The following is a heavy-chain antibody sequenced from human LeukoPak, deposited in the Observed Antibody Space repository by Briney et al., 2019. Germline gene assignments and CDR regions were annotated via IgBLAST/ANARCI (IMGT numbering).Heavy chain of an antibody. CDR1: GGSISRYY. J-gene: IGHJ4*02. V-gene: IGHV4-59*08. CDR3: ARHGWFYDPLTAATAFYFDS. CDR2: IYYSGST. Sequence: PSETLSLTCTVSGGSISRYYWTWIRQPPGKGLEWIGYIYYSGSTNYNPSLKSRVTILVDTSKNQFSLKLSSVTAADTAAYYCARHGWFYDPLTAATAFYFDSWGQGTLVTVSS. D-gene: IGHD3-9*01.